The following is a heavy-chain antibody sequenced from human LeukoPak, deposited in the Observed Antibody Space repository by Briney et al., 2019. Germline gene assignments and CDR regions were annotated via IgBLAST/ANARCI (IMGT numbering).Heavy chain of an antibody. V-gene: IGHV1-2*02. J-gene: IGHJ4*02. Sequence: GASVKVSCKASGYSFTDYYMHWVRQAPGQGLEWMGWINPNSGGTNYAQKLQGRVTMTRDTSISTAYMELSRLRSDDTAVYYCARDGYCSSTSCSGVPKIWGQGTLVTVSS. D-gene: IGHD2-2*03. CDR2: INPNSGGT. CDR1: GYSFTDYY. CDR3: ARDGYCSSTSCSGVPKI.